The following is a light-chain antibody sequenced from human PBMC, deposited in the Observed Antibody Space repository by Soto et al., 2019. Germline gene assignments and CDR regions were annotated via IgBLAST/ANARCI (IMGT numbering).Light chain of an antibody. CDR3: QQFNNWPRT. Sequence: ERVMTQXXATLSVSPGERATLSCRASQSVSGHLAWYQQKPGQAPRLLIYGASTRATGIPARFSGSGSGTEFTLTISSLQSEDFAVYYCQQFNNWPRTFGQGTKVEIK. CDR1: QSVSGH. J-gene: IGKJ1*01. CDR2: GAS. V-gene: IGKV3-15*01.